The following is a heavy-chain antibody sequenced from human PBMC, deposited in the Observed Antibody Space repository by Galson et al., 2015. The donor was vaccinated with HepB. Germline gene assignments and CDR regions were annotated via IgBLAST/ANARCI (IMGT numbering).Heavy chain of an antibody. CDR1: GYTFTSYD. CDR3: ARGGDYDFWSGYYSALGYGYYMDV. V-gene: IGHV1-8*01. J-gene: IGHJ6*03. D-gene: IGHD3-3*01. CDR2: MNPNSGNT. Sequence: SVKVSCKASGYTFTSYDINWVRQATGQGLEWIEWMNPNSGNTGYAQKFQGRVTMTRNTSISTAYMELSSLRSEDTAVYYCARGGDYDFWSGYYSALGYGYYMDVWGKGTTVTVSS.